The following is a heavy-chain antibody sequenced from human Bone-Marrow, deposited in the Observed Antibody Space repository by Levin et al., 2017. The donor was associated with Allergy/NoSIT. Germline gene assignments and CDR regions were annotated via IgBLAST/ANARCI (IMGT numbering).Heavy chain of an antibody. D-gene: IGHD3-22*01. J-gene: IGHJ4*02. CDR2: IYSGGST. Sequence: GGSLRLSCAASGFTVSSNYMSWVRQAPGKGLEWVSVIYSGGSTYYADSVKGRFTISRDNSKNTLYLQMNSLRAEDTAVYYCARSEGGRNYYDSSGYYLGYWGQGTLVTVSS. CDR1: GFTVSSNY. CDR3: ARSEGGRNYYDSSGYYLGY. V-gene: IGHV3-53*01.